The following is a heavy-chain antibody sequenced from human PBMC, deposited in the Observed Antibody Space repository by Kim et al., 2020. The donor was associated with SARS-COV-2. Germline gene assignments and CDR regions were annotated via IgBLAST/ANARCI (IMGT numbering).Heavy chain of an antibody. Sequence: PSLKSRVTISVDTSKNQFSLKLSSVTAADTAVYYCARGDRNYYDSKPADYWGQGTLVTVSS. J-gene: IGHJ4*02. D-gene: IGHD3-22*01. V-gene: IGHV4-34*01. CDR3: ARGDRNYYDSKPADY.